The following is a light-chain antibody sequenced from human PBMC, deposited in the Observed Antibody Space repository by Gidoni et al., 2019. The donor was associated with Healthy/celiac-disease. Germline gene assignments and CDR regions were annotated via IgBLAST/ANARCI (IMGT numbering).Light chain of an antibody. CDR3: QQSYSTPQGLT. CDR2: AAS. Sequence: DSQMTQSPSSLSASVGDRVTITCRASQSISSYLNWYQQKPGKAPKLLIYAASSLQSGVPSRFSGSGSGTDFTLTISSLQPEDFATYYCQQSYSTPQGLTFGGGTKVEIK. CDR1: QSISSY. V-gene: IGKV1-39*01. J-gene: IGKJ4*01.